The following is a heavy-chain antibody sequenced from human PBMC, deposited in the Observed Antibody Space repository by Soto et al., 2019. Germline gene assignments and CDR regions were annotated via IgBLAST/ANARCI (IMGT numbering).Heavy chain of an antibody. CDR2: INAGNGNT. V-gene: IGHV1-3*01. J-gene: IGHJ4*02. CDR3: ARDYDFWSGYWGLDY. CDR1: GYTFTTYA. Sequence: QVQLVQSGAEVKKPGASVKVSCKASGYTFTTYAMHWVRQAPGQRLEWMGWINAGNGNTKYSQKFQGRVTITRDTSASTAYMELSSLRSEDTAVYYCARDYDFWSGYWGLDYWGQGTLVTVSS. D-gene: IGHD3-3*01.